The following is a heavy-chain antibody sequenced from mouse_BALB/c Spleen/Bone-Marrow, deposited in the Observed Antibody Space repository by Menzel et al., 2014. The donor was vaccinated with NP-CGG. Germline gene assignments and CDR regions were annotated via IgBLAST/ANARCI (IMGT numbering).Heavy chain of an antibody. V-gene: IGHV1-18*01. J-gene: IGHJ3*01. D-gene: IGHD2-1*01. CDR1: GYTFTECT. Sequence: VQLQQPGPELVKPGASVKISCKTSGYTFTECTMHWVKQRHGKSLEWIGGINPNNGGTNYNQKFKGKTTMTVDKSSSTAYMELRSLTSDDSAVYYCARRYGTYWFTYWGQGTLVTVSA. CDR3: ARRYGTYWFTY. CDR2: INPNNGGT.